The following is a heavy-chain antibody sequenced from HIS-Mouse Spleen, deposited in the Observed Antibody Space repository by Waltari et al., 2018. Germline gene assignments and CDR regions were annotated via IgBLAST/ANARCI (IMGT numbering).Heavy chain of an antibody. CDR3: AREIPYSSSWYDWYFDL. D-gene: IGHD6-13*01. J-gene: IGHJ2*01. CDR1: GGASSSSSYY. V-gene: IGHV4-39*07. CDR2: IYYSGST. Sequence: QLQLQESGPGLVKPSETLSRTCTVSGGASSSSSYYCGWIRQPPGKGLEWIGSIYYSGSTYYNPSLKSRVTISVDTSKNQFSLKLSSVTAADTAVYYCAREIPYSSSWYDWYFDLWGRGTLVTVSS.